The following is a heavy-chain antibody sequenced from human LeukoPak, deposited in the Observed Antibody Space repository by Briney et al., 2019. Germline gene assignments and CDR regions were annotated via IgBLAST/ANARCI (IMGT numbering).Heavy chain of an antibody. J-gene: IGHJ5*02. CDR2: INHTGGT. CDR3: ARGVVPGSGYFRRRKGFDP. Sequence: SETLSLTCGVYSGSFGAHYWTWIRQAPGKGLEWIGEINHTGGTNYNPSLKSRVTISLDTSRSQFSLNLTSVTAADTALYYCARGVVPGSGYFRRRKGFDPWGQGTLVTVSS. CDR1: SGSFGAHY. D-gene: IGHD3-22*01. V-gene: IGHV4-34*01.